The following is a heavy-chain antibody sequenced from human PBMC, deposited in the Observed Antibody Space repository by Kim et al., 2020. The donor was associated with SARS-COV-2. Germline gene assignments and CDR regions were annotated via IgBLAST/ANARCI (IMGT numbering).Heavy chain of an antibody. D-gene: IGHD6-19*01. V-gene: IGHV1-2*02. J-gene: IGHJ5*02. Sequence: QKFQGRVTMTRDTAISTAYMELSRLRSDDTAVYYCARDDGSSGWYTWFDPWGQGTLVTVSS. CDR3: ARDDGSSGWYTWFDP.